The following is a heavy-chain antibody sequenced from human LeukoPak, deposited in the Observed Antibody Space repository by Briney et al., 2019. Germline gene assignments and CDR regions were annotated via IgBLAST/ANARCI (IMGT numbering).Heavy chain of an antibody. V-gene: IGHV4-30-4*08. CDR1: GGSISSDHYY. CDR3: ARETYNDFSRWFDP. D-gene: IGHD3-3*01. J-gene: IGHJ5*02. CDR2: IYYSGST. Sequence: PSQTLSLTCTVSGGSISSDHYYWSWIRQPPGKGLEWIGYIYYSGSTYYNPSLKSRVMLSVDTSKNQFSLKLTSVTAVDTAVYYCARETYNDFSRWFDPWGQGTLVTVSS.